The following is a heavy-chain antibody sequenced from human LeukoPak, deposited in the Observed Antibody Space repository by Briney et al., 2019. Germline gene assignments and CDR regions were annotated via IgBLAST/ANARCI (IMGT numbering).Heavy chain of an antibody. CDR2: ISYDGSNK. CDR3: AKDIVGATTLYGY. V-gene: IGHV3-30*18. CDR1: GFTFSSYG. Sequence: GGSLRLSCAASGFTFSSYGMHWVRQAPGKGLEWAAVISYDGSNKYYADSVKGRFTISRDNSKNTLYLQMNSLRAEDTAVYYCAKDIVGATTLYGYWGQGTLVTVSS. D-gene: IGHD1-26*01. J-gene: IGHJ4*02.